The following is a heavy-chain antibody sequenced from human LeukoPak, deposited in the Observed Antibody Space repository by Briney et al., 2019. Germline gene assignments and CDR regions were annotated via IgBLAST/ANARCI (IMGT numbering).Heavy chain of an antibody. CDR3: ARLSTTSRHWLAAFDI. CDR2: ISYDGSNK. V-gene: IGHV3-30-3*01. CDR1: GFTFSSYA. D-gene: IGHD3-9*01. Sequence: GGSLRLSCAASGFTFSSYAMHWVRQAPGKGLEWVAVISYDGSNKYYADSVKGRFTISRDNSKNTLYLQMNSLRAEDTAVYYCARLSTTSRHWLAAFDIWGQGTMVTVS. J-gene: IGHJ3*02.